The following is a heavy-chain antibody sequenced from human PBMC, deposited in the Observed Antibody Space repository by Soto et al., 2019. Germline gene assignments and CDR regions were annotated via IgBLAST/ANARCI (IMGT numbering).Heavy chain of an antibody. Sequence: ESGGGLVQPGRSLRLSCAASGFTFDDYAMHWVRQAPGKGLEWVSGISWNSGSIGYADSVKGRFTISRDNAKNSLYLQMNSLRAEDTALYYWAKDRGHSNSHFHIDYWGQGTLVTVSS. CDR1: GFTFDDYA. CDR2: ISWNSGSI. CDR3: AKDRGHSNSHFHIDY. D-gene: IGHD4-4*01. J-gene: IGHJ4*02. V-gene: IGHV3-9*01.